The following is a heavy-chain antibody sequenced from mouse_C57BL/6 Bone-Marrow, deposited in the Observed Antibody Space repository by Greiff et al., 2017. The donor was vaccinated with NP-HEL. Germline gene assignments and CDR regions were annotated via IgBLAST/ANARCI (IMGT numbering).Heavy chain of an antibody. V-gene: IGHV1-66*01. Sequence: VQLVESGPELVKPGASVKISCKASGYSFTSYYIHWVKQRPGQGLEWIGWIYPGSGNTKYNEKFKGKATMTADTASSTAYMQLSSLTSEDSSVYYCAWDGYDYYALDYWGQGTSVTVSS. D-gene: IGHD2-2*01. CDR1: GYSFTSYY. CDR3: AWDGYDYYALDY. CDR2: IYPGSGNT. J-gene: IGHJ4*01.